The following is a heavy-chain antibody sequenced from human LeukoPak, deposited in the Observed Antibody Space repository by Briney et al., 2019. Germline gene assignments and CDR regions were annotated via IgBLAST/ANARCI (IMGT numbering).Heavy chain of an antibody. CDR3: ASGRRLGY. Sequence: GGSLRLSCAASGFTFSNYWVSWVRQASGKGLEWVANIKEDGSEKYYVDSVKGRFTISRDNAKNSLYLQMNSLRAEDTAIYCCASGRRLGYWGQGTLVTVSS. CDR1: GFTFSNYW. D-gene: IGHD6-25*01. CDR2: IKEDGSEK. J-gene: IGHJ4*02. V-gene: IGHV3-7*01.